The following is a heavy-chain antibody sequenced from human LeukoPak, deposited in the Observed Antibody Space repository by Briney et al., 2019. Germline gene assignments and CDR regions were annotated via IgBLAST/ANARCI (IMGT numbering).Heavy chain of an antibody. CDR2: ISYDGSNK. D-gene: IGHD2-21*02. CDR3: ARDGAVVTALTDYYYGMDV. J-gene: IGHJ6*02. V-gene: IGHV3-30-3*01. Sequence: GGSLRLSCAASGFTFSSYAMHWVRQAPGKGLEWVAVISYDGSNKYYADSVKGRFTISRDNSKNTLYLQMNSLRAEDTAVYYCARDGAVVTALTDYYYGMDVWGQGTLVTVSS. CDR1: GFTFSSYA.